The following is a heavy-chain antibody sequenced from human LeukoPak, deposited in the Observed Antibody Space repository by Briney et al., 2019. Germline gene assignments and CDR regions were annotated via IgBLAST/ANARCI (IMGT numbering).Heavy chain of an antibody. V-gene: IGHV3-21*01. CDR1: GFTFSSYS. Sequence: GGSLRLSCAASGFTFSSYSMNWVRQAPGKGLEWVSSISSSSSYIYYADSVKGRFTISRDNAKNSLYLQMNSLRAEDTAEYYCARAHYGDYANDDYWGQGTLVTVSS. CDR3: ARAHYGDYANDDY. J-gene: IGHJ4*02. D-gene: IGHD4-17*01. CDR2: ISSSSSYI.